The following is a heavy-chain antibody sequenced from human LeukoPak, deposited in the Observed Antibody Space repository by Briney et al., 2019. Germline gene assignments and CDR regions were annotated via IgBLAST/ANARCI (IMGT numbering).Heavy chain of an antibody. CDR2: ITGSGSYI. CDR1: GFTFSSYS. CDR3: VRNEGLLSAFDL. J-gene: IGHJ3*01. V-gene: IGHV3-21*01. Sequence: GGSLRLSCAASGFTFSSYSMNWVRQAPGKGLEWVSSITGSGSYIYYADAMKGRITISRDNAKNSLYLQMNTLRAEDTAVYFCVRNEGLLSAFDLWGQGTVVTVSS. D-gene: IGHD1-26*01.